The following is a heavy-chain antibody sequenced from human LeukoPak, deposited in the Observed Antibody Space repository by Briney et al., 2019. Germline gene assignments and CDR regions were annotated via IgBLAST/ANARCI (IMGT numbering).Heavy chain of an antibody. CDR2: SIPFFGTA. CDR3: SLVGFMWDTAMVTSLDD. V-gene: IGHV1-69*05. CDR1: GGTFTSYA. J-gene: IGHJ4*02. Sequence: SVTVSCKGTGGTFTSYAISWVRQPPAPGHEWMGGSIPFFGTANYAHKFQGRVTIITDESTSKAYTALSSLRPADAAALYFSLVGFMWDTAMVTSLDDGGRATLVTVS. D-gene: IGHD5-18*01.